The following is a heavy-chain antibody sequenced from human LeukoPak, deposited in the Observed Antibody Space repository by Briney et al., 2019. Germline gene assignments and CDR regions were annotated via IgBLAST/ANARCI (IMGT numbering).Heavy chain of an antibody. CDR2: ISTSGSSI. CDR3: ARDLNWETY. D-gene: IGHD7-27*01. CDR1: GFTFSTYE. Sequence: GGSLRLSCAASGFTFSTYEINWVRQAPGKGLEWLSHISTSGSSIHYADSVKGRFTISRDNAKNSLYLQMNSLRAEDTAVYYCARDLNWETYWGQGTLVSVSS. V-gene: IGHV3-48*03. J-gene: IGHJ4*02.